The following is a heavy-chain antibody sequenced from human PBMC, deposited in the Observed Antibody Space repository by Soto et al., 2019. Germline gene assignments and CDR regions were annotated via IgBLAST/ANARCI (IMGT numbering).Heavy chain of an antibody. CDR2: IIPIFGTA. V-gene: IGHV1-69*06. CDR3: ARPHVETGGPKDEGNHALDV. Sequence: SVKVSFKASGGTFSSYAISWLRQAPGQGLEWMGGIIPIFGTANYAQKFQGRVTITVSVDKSIKTAYLQWSSLRASDSAMYYCARPHVETGGPKDEGNHALDVWGQGTTVTVSS. CDR1: GGTFSSYA. D-gene: IGHD5-18*01. J-gene: IGHJ6*02.